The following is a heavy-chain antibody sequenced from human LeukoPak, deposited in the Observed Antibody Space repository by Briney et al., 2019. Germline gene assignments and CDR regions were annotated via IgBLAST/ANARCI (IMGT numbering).Heavy chain of an antibody. J-gene: IGHJ3*02. Sequence: GGSLRLSCAASGFTFSSYAVSRVRQAPGKGLQWVSGITGSGGSTYYVDSVKGRFTISRDNSKNTLYLQMSSLRDEDTAVYYCAKGPNVWLTPIAFHIWGQGTKVAVSS. CDR1: GFTFSSYA. D-gene: IGHD3-16*01. V-gene: IGHV3-23*01. CDR3: AKGPNVWLTPIAFHI. CDR2: ITGSGGST.